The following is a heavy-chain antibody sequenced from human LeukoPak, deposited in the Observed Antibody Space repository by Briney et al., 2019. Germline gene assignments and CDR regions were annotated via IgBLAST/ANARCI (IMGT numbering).Heavy chain of an antibody. D-gene: IGHD5-12*01. V-gene: IGHV3-9*01. CDR2: ISWQSNTR. J-gene: IGHJ4*02. Sequence: GGSLRLSCAASGFFFDDYGMHWVRQVPGKGLEWVSGISWQSNTRKYADSVRGRFTISRDNAKNSLYLQLNSLRAEDTAVYYCARARGGYDFDYWGQGTLVTVSS. CDR1: GFFFDDYG. CDR3: ARARGGYDFDY.